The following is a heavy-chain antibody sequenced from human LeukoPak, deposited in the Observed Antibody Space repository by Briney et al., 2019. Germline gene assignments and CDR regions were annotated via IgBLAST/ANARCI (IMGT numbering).Heavy chain of an antibody. D-gene: IGHD1-26*01. Sequence: ASVNVSCKASGGTFSSYAISWVRQAPGQGLEWMGGIIPIFGTANYAQKFQGRVTITADESTSTAYMELSSLRSEDTAVYYCARGYGGSYYDPFDYWGQGTLVTVSS. CDR1: GGTFSSYA. V-gene: IGHV1-69*13. CDR3: ARGYGGSYYDPFDY. CDR2: IIPIFGTA. J-gene: IGHJ4*02.